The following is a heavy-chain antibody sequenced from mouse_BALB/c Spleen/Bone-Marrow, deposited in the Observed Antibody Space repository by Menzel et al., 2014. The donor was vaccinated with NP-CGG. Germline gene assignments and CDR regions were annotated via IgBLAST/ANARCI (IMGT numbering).Heavy chain of an antibody. Sequence: VQLQQSGAELVRLGASVKLSCTASGFNIKDYYMHWVKQRPEQGLEWIGWIDPGNGDTEYAPKFQGKATMTADTSSNTAYLQLSSLTSEDTAVYYCNAEHGNYHHFDYWGQGTTLTVSS. V-gene: IGHV14-4*02. CDR2: IDPGNGDT. CDR3: NAEHGNYHHFDY. CDR1: GFNIKDYY. J-gene: IGHJ2*01.